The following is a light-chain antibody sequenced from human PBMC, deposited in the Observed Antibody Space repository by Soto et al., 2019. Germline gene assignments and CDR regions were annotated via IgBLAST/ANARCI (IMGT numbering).Light chain of an antibody. CDR2: DAS. CDR1: QSIGRF. Sequence: DIPIIQSPSNLSASVRDRVNITFRASQSIGRFLAWYQHQPGKAPKLLIYDASTLESGVPSRFSGTGSGTEFTFSITSLQPEDFGTDSCRQCYMGLTCGQGTKVDIK. J-gene: IGKJ1*01. V-gene: IGKV1-5*01. CDR3: RQCYMGLT.